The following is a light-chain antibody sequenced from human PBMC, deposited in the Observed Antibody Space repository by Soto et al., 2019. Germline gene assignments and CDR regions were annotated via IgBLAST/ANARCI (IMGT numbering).Light chain of an antibody. V-gene: IGKV3-20*01. Sequence: EVVLTQSPVTLSLSPGERATLSCRASQSFRGLLAWYQQKPGQAPRLLIYSASGRATGIPDRFSGSGSGTDFTLTISSLEPEDSAVYYCQQYGSAPRTFGQGTKVDI. J-gene: IGKJ1*01. CDR1: QSFRGL. CDR3: QQYGSAPRT. CDR2: SAS.